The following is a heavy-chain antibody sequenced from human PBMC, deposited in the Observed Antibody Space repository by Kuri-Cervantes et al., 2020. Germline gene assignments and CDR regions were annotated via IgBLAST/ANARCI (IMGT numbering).Heavy chain of an antibody. CDR1: GFTFSNYW. Sequence: GESLKLSCAAPGFTFSNYWMQWVRQAPGKGLVWVSRINGDGTTTTYADSVQGRFTISSDNAKKTIALQLNSLSVEDTAVYYCASDPDILLSGNFDSWGKGTLVTVSS. J-gene: IGHJ4*02. V-gene: IGHV3-74*01. CDR3: ASDPDILLSGNFDS. CDR2: INGDGTTT. D-gene: IGHD2-15*01.